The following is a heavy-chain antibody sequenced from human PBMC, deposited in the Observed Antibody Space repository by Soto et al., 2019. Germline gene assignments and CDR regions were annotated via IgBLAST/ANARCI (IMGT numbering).Heavy chain of an antibody. CDR3: AKATTDGGWFNPVDA. D-gene: IGHD6-19*01. CDR2: LSGSGTST. J-gene: IGHJ4*02. Sequence: GWSLGLSCAASGVSVVNYAMNWVHPTPGKGLEWVSGLSGSGTSTYYADSVKGRFTISRDNSRDTLFLQMNSLTADDTAVYYCAKATTDGGWFNPVDAWGQGAPVPVS. CDR1: GVSVVNYA. V-gene: IGHV3-23*01.